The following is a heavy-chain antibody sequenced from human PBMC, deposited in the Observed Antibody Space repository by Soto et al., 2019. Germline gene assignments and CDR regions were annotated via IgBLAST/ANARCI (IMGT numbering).Heavy chain of an antibody. CDR2: VNPSGTTA. Sequence: QVLLVQSGAEVKKPGASVRISCKTSGYNFMNHWMHWVRQAPGQGLEWMGVVNPSGTTARNAQKVQGRATLTTDTSTNTFYMDLSGLRLEDTAVYYCARDHSRSDSCWWFDPWGQGTLVTVSS. D-gene: IGHD2-15*01. CDR1: GYNFMNHW. V-gene: IGHV1-46*01. CDR3: ARDHSRSDSCWWFDP. J-gene: IGHJ5*02.